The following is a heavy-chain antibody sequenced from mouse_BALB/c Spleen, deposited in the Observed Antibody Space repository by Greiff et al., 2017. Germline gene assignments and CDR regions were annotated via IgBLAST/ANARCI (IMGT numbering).Heavy chain of an antibody. CDR2: ISSGSSTI. Sequence: EVKVEESGGGLVQPGGSRKLSCAASGFTFSSFGMHWVRQAPEKGLEWVAYISSGSSTIYYADTVKGRFTISRDNPKNTLFLQMTSLRSEDTAMYYCARRLYFDYWGQGTTLTVSS. CDR1: GFTFSSFG. D-gene: IGHD1-2*01. J-gene: IGHJ2*01. CDR3: ARRLYFDY. V-gene: IGHV5-17*02.